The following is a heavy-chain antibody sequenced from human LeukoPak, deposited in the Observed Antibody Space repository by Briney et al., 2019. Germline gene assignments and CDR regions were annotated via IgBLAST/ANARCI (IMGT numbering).Heavy chain of an antibody. V-gene: IGHV3-30*02. J-gene: IGHJ6*02. Sequence: GGSLRLSCAASGFTFSSYGMHWVRQAPGKGLEWVAFIRYDGSNKYYADSVKGRFTISRDNSKNTLYLQMNSLRAEDTAVYYCANGAPYYYYTMDVWGQGTTVTVSS. D-gene: IGHD3-16*01. CDR2: IRYDGSNK. CDR3: ANGAPYYYYTMDV. CDR1: GFTFSSYG.